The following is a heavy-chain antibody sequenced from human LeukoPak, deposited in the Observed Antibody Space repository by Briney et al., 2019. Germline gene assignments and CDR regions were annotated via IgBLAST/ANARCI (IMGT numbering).Heavy chain of an antibody. Sequence: PGRSLRLSCAASGFTFRSSAMHWVRQAPGKGLEWVAVTSYDGRNKYYADSAKGRFTISRDNSKNTLYLQMNSLRAEDTAVYYCARDPFPHDYGDFWGQGTLVTVSS. CDR1: GFTFRSSA. J-gene: IGHJ4*02. CDR3: ARDPFPHDYGDF. CDR2: TSYDGRNK. V-gene: IGHV3-30*04. D-gene: IGHD3-16*01.